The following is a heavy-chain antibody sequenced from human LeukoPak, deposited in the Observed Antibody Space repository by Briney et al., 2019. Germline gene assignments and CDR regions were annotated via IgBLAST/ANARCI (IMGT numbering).Heavy chain of an antibody. J-gene: IGHJ4*02. CDR1: GFSFDGYA. CDR2: ISWNSGRI. D-gene: IGHD3-3*01. CDR3: AKDRGITIFGVDTRFDY. V-gene: IGHV3-9*01. Sequence: PGGSLRLSCAASGFSFDGYAMHWVRQAPGKGLEWVSGISWNSGRIGYADSVKGRFTISRDNAKNSLYLQMNSLRAEDTALYYCAKDRGITIFGVDTRFDYWGQGTLVTVSS.